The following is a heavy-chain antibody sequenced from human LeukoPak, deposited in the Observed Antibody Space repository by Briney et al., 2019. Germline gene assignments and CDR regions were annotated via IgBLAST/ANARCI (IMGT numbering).Heavy chain of an antibody. CDR1: GYTFTSYG. CDR3: ARDRALGNCSPTRGWECRLHSLFDY. D-gene: IGHD2-15*01. J-gene: IGHJ4*02. Sequence: GASVKVSCKASGYTFTSYGISWVRQAPGQGLEWMGWISAYNGNTNYAQKLQGRVTMTTDTSTSTAYMELRSLRSDDTAVYYCARDRALGNCSPTRGWECRLHSLFDYWGQGTLVTVSS. V-gene: IGHV1-18*01. CDR2: ISAYNGNT.